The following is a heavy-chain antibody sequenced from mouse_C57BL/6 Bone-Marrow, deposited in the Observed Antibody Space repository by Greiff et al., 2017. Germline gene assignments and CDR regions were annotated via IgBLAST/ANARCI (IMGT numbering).Heavy chain of an antibody. CDR1: GFSLTSYG. V-gene: IGHV2-5*01. CDR2: IWRGGST. CDR3: AKRVTKGYYAMDY. J-gene: IGHJ4*01. Sequence: VQVVESGPGLVQPSQSLSITCTVSGFSLTSYGVHWVRQSPGKGLEWLGVIWRGGSTDYNAAFMSRLSITKDNSKSQVFFKMNSLQADDTAIYYCAKRVTKGYYAMDYWGQGTSVTVSS.